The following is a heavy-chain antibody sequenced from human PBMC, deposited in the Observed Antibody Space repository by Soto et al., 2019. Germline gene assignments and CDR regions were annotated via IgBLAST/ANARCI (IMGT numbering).Heavy chain of an antibody. Sequence: QVQLVESGGGVVQPGGSLRLSCAASGFIFSNYVMYWVRQAPGKGLEWVAFMSYDGTTKYYADFVKGRFTISRDNSKNTLYLQMNNLRPEDTGVYYCAREVLWSRYFDYWGQGTLVTVSS. J-gene: IGHJ4*02. V-gene: IGHV3-30-3*01. CDR1: GFIFSNYV. D-gene: IGHD2-21*01. CDR3: AREVLWSRYFDY. CDR2: MSYDGTTK.